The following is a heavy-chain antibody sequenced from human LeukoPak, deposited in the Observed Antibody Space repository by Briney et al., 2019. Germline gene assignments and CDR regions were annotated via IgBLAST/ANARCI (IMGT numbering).Heavy chain of an antibody. CDR3: AKTGDYFDSSGYYRPDAFDI. D-gene: IGHD3-22*01. J-gene: IGHJ3*02. Sequence: GGSLRLSCAASGFTFSSYAMSWVRQAPGKGLEWVSAISGSGGSTYYADSVKGRFTISRDNSQNTSYLQMNSLRAEDTAVYYCAKTGDYFDSSGYYRPDAFDIWGRGTMVTVSS. V-gene: IGHV3-23*01. CDR2: ISGSGGST. CDR1: GFTFSSYA.